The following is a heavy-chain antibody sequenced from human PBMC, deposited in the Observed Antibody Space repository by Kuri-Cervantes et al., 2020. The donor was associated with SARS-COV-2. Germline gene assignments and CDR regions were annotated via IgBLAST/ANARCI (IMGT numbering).Heavy chain of an antibody. Sequence: ASVKVSCKASGGTFSSYAISWVRQAPGQGLEWMGWCSAYNGNTNYAQKLQGRVTMTTDTSTRTAYMELRSLRSDDTDVYYCARVFSPIMVGGVRLNWFDPWGQGTLVTVSS. D-gene: IGHD3-10*01. CDR3: ARVFSPIMVGGVRLNWFDP. V-gene: IGHV1-18*01. J-gene: IGHJ5*02. CDR1: GGTFSSYA. CDR2: CSAYNGNT.